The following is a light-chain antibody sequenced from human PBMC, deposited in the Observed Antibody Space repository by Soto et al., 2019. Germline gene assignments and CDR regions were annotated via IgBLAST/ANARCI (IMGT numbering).Light chain of an antibody. CDR1: QSVSRNS. Sequence: EIVLTQSPGTLSLSPGERATLSCRASQSVSRNSLAWYQQQPGQAPRLLIYGASSRATDIPDRFSGSGSGTDFTLIVSRLEPEDFEVYFCQQYGPSPPTFGPGTKVDIK. CDR3: QQYGPSPPT. V-gene: IGKV3-20*01. J-gene: IGKJ3*01. CDR2: GAS.